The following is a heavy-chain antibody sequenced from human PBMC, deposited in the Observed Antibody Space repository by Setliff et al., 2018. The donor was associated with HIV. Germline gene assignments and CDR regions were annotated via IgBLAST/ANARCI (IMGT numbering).Heavy chain of an antibody. CDR3: AREGDSLRAFDI. CDR1: GYSISIGYY. D-gene: IGHD1-26*01. J-gene: IGHJ3*02. V-gene: IGHV4-38-2*02. CDR2: IYHSGST. Sequence: PSETLSLTCAVSGYSISIGYYWGWIRQPPGKGLEWIGNIYHSGSTYYNPSLKSRVTISVDTSKNRFSLKLSSVTAADTAVYSCAREGDSLRAFDIWGHGTMVTVSS.